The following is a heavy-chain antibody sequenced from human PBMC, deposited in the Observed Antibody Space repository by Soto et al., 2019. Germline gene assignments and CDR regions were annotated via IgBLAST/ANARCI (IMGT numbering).Heavy chain of an antibody. Sequence: GGSLRLSCAASGFTFSNAWMSWVRQAPGKGLEWVGRIKSKTDGGTTDYAAPVKGRFTISRDDSKNTLYLQMNSLKTEDTAVYYCTTGDSYYDFWSGYYKGRDFDYWGQGTLVTVSS. CDR2: IKSKTDGGTT. CDR1: GFTFSNAW. CDR3: TTGDSYYDFWSGYYKGRDFDY. J-gene: IGHJ4*02. D-gene: IGHD3-3*01. V-gene: IGHV3-15*01.